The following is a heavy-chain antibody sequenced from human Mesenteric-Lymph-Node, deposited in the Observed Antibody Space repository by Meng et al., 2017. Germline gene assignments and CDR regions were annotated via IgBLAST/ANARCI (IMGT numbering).Heavy chain of an antibody. D-gene: IGHD7-27*01. CDR3: ARLGPRWFDP. V-gene: IGHV4-34*12. J-gene: IGHJ5*02. CDR2: IIHGGSP. CDR1: GGSLSGAY. Sequence: QWGAGLLKPSGTPALTCAVNGGSLSGAYWNWIRPPPGKGLEWIGEIIHGGSPSYNPSLKSRVTISIDTSKNQLSLMLSSVTAADTAVYSCARLGPRWFDPWGQGTLVTASS.